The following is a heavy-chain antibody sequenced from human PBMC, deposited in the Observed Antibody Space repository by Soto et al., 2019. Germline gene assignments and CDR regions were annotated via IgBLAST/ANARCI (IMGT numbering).Heavy chain of an antibody. Sequence: DSVKGRFTISRDNSKNTLYLQMNSLRADDTAVYYGARDPGSSWYYFDYWGQGTLVTVSS. D-gene: IGHD6-13*01. CDR3: ARDPGSSWYYFDY. J-gene: IGHJ4*02. V-gene: IGHV3-30*07.